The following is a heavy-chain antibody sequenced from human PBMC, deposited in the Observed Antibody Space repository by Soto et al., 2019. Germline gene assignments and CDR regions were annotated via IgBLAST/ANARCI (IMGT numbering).Heavy chain of an antibody. CDR3: VRLVGAAPDY. J-gene: IGHJ4*02. CDR1: GDSVSSSSTA. V-gene: IGHV6-1*01. D-gene: IGHD6-6*01. Sequence: QVQLQQSGPGLVKPSQTLSLTCAISGDSVSSSSTAWNWIRQSPSRGLEWLGRTYYRSKWYIDYAVSVKSRISINRDTSKNQFSLQLYSVTPEDTAVYYCVRLVGAAPDYWGQGTLVTVSS. CDR2: TYYRSKWYI.